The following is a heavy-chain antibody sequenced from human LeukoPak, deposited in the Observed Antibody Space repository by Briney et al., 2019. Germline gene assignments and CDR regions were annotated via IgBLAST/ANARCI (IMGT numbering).Heavy chain of an antibody. V-gene: IGHV4-59*01. CDR1: GGSFSGYY. CDR2: IYYSGST. CDR3: ASSLEMATAPLGY. J-gene: IGHJ4*02. Sequence: SETLSLTCAVYGGSFSGYYWSWIRQPPGKGLEWIGYIYYSGSTNYNPSLKSRVTISVDTSKNQFSLKLSSVTAADTAVYYCASSLEMATAPLGYWGQGTLVTVSS. D-gene: IGHD5-24*01.